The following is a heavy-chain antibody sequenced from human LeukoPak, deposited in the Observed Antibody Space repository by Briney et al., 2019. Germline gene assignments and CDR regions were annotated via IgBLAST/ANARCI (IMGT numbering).Heavy chain of an antibody. CDR2: INQDGSEK. D-gene: IGHD2/OR15-2a*01. CDR3: ARQINSYWGYFYYYMDV. Sequence: GGSLRLSCEASGITLNSYWMSWVRQAPGKGLEWMANINQDGSEKYYVDSVEGRFTISRDNANNSLYLQMNSLRAEDTAVYYCARQINSYWGYFYYYMDVWGKGTTVTVSS. V-gene: IGHV3-7*01. J-gene: IGHJ6*03. CDR1: GITLNSYW.